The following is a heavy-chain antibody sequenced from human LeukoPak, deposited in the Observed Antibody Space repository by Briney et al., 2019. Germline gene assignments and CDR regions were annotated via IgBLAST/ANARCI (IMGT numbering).Heavy chain of an antibody. CDR2: ISAYNGNT. D-gene: IGHD2-21*02. CDR1: GYTFTTYG. Sequence: ASVKVSCKTSGYTFTTYGVTWVRQAPGQGLEWMGWISAYNGNTNYARNFQGRVTMTTNRSTSTAYMELRSLRSDDTAVYYCARALQVTAIHRFDYWGQGTLVTVSS. V-gene: IGHV1-18*01. CDR3: ARALQVTAIHRFDY. J-gene: IGHJ4*02.